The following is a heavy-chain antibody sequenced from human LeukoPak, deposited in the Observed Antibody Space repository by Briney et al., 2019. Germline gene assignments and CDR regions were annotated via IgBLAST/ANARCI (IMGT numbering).Heavy chain of an antibody. Sequence: SETLSLTCAVSGGSISSGGYSWGWIRQPPGKGLEWIGSIYYSGSTYYNPSLKSRVTISVDTSKNQFSLKLSSVTAADTAVYYCARPFDCSGGSCYSFDYWGQGTLVTVSS. CDR2: IYYSGST. CDR3: ARPFDCSGGSCYSFDY. V-gene: IGHV4-39*01. D-gene: IGHD2-15*01. CDR1: GGSISSGGYS. J-gene: IGHJ4*02.